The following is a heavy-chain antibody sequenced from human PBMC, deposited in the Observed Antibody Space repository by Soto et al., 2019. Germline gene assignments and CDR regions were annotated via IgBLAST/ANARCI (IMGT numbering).Heavy chain of an antibody. CDR2: IYYIGST. Sequence: SDTLSLTCTAPRRSITTEHWWRWVRQPPGKGLEWIGYIYYIGSTHYNPSLKSRVSISVDTSKNQFSLKLSSVTAADTAVYYCARFYMVRGVMGAFDIWGQGTMVT. CDR1: RRSITTEHW. CDR3: ARFYMVRGVMGAFDI. D-gene: IGHD3-10*01. V-gene: IGHV4-30-4*02. J-gene: IGHJ3*02.